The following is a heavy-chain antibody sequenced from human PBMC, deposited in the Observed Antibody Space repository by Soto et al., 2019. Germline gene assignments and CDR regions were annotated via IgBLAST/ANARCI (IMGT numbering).Heavy chain of an antibody. CDR3: VRDGTKNLRDWFDP. Sequence: SETLSLTCAVSGSSISSSAYSWSRLRPPPGKGLEWIGFIYPTGSTDYNPSLKSRLTMSVDMSKKQFSLTLRSVTAADTAMYYCVRDGTKNLRDWFDPWGQGILVTFSS. CDR2: IYPTGST. J-gene: IGHJ5*02. CDR1: GSSISSSAYS. D-gene: IGHD1-1*01. V-gene: IGHV4-30-4*07.